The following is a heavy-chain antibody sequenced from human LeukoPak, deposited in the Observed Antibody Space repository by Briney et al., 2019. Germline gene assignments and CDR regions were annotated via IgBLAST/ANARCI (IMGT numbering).Heavy chain of an antibody. CDR2: ISGSGGST. V-gene: IGHV3-23*01. D-gene: IGHD3-22*01. CDR3: AKDDYYDSSGYYYPYYYGMDV. CDR1: GFTFSSYA. Sequence: GGSLRLFCGASGFTFSSYALSGVREARGKGLEWGSDISGSGGSTDYAAPVKGRFTIHRENSKDTLYPQMNSQRAQDTAVYYCAKDDYYDSSGYYYPYYYGMDVWGQGTTVTVSS. J-gene: IGHJ6*02.